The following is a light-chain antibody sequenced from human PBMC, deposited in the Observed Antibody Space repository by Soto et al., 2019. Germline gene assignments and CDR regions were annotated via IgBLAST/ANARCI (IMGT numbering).Light chain of an antibody. Sequence: EIVLTQSPATLSLSPGERATLSCRASQSVSTYLAWYQQKPGQAPRLLIYDVSNRATGIPARFSGSGSGTDFTLTISSLEPEDFAVYYCQQRSNWPPTWTFGQGTKVEI. J-gene: IGKJ1*01. CDR3: QQRSNWPPTWT. CDR1: QSVSTY. V-gene: IGKV3-11*01. CDR2: DVS.